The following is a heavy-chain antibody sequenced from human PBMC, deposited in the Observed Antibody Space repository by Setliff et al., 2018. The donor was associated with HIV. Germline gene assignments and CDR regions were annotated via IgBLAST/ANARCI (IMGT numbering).Heavy chain of an antibody. D-gene: IGHD4-17*01. V-gene: IGHV1-18*01. J-gene: IGHJ6*02. Sequence: ASVKVSCKASGYSFINYGISWVRQAPGQGPEWMGWISAYTGHTDYAPRLLGRVTMTTDTSTSTAYMELRSLRSEDTAVYYCAKDDYGDYGSSYYFGMDVWGQGTTVTVSS. CDR1: GYSFINYG. CDR2: ISAYTGHT. CDR3: AKDDYGDYGSSYYFGMDV.